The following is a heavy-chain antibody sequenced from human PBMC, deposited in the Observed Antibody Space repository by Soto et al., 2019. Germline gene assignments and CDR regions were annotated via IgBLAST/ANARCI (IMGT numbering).Heavy chain of an antibody. CDR2: ISTYKGNT. CDR1: GYTITSYG. CDR3: ATRSPAFDY. Sequence: QVQLVQSGPEVKKPGASVKVSCKTSGYTITSYGIRWVREAPGQGLEWMGWISTYKGNTNYAQKFQGRVTMTTDTSTSTAYMELRSLRSDDTAVYYCATRSPAFDYWGQGTLVTVSS. J-gene: IGHJ4*02. V-gene: IGHV1-18*01.